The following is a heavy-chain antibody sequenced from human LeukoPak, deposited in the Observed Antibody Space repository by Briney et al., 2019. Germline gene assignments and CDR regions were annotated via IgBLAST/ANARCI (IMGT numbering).Heavy chain of an antibody. CDR2: ISSSSSYI. D-gene: IGHD4-4*01. V-gene: IGHV3-21*01. Sequence: GGSLRLSCAASGFTFSSYSMNWVRQAPGKGLEWVSSISSSSSYIYYADSVKGRFTISRDNAKNSLYLQVNSLRAEDTAVYYCARLTTDDAFDIWGQGTMVTVSS. J-gene: IGHJ3*02. CDR1: GFTFSSYS. CDR3: ARLTTDDAFDI.